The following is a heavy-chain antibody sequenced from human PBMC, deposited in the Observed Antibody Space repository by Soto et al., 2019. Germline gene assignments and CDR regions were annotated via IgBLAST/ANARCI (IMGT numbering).Heavy chain of an antibody. Sequence: QVQLQESGPGLVKPSETLSLTCTVSGGSISSYYWSWIRQPPGKGLEWIGYIYYSGSTNYNPSLTSRVTISVDTSKNQFSLKLSSVTAADTAVYYCARDKARTGTTMWFDPWGQGTLVTVSS. J-gene: IGHJ5*02. CDR1: GGSISSYY. CDR2: IYYSGST. CDR3: ARDKARTGTTMWFDP. V-gene: IGHV4-59*01. D-gene: IGHD1-1*01.